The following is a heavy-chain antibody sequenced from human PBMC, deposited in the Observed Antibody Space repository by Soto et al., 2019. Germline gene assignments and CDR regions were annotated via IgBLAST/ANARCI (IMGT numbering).Heavy chain of an antibody. V-gene: IGHV4-59*01. CDR3: ARGPIDYYYYRDV. CDR1: GGSISRNY. CDR2: IYYSGST. J-gene: IGHJ6*03. Sequence: SGTLSLTGTVAGGSISRNYWSWIRQPPGKGLEWSGYIYYSGSTDYNPALKNRVTISVDTSKNQSSLKLSSVTAADTAVYYCARGPIDYYYYRDVWGKGTTVTVSS.